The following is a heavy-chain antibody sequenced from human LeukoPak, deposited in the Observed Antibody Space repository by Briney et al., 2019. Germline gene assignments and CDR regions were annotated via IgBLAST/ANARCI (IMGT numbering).Heavy chain of an antibody. V-gene: IGHV3-15*01. CDR2: IKSKSAGGTI. Sequence: PGGSLRLSCAASGFSFSNAWMSWVRQAPGKGLEWDGRIKSKSAGGTIEYGAPVKGRFTISRDDSENMLYLQMSSLKTEDTAVYYCTTYDRSGYYSDYWGQGTLVTVSS. CDR1: GFSFSNAW. D-gene: IGHD3-22*01. CDR3: TTYDRSGYYSDY. J-gene: IGHJ4*02.